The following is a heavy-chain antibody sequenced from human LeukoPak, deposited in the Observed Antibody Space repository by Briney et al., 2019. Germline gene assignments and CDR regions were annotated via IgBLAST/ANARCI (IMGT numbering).Heavy chain of an antibody. CDR1: GYSFTSYG. CDR2: ISAYNGNT. V-gene: IGHV1-18*01. J-gene: IGHJ5*02. Sequence: GESLKISCKGSGYSFTSYGISWVRQAPGQGLEWMGWISAYNGNTNYAQKLQGRVTMTTDTSTSTAYMELRSLRSDDTAVYYCARDEGYCSSTSCYSPYNWFDPWGQGTLVTVSS. D-gene: IGHD2-2*01. CDR3: ARDEGYCSSTSCYSPYNWFDP.